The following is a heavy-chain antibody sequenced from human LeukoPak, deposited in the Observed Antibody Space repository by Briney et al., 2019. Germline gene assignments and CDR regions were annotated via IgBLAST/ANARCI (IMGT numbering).Heavy chain of an antibody. J-gene: IGHJ5*02. D-gene: IGHD3-3*01. CDR1: GYTFTGYY. CDR3: ARDFYTSITIFGVVMVGCWFDP. CDR2: INPNSGGT. V-gene: IGHV1-2*02. Sequence: GASVKVSCKASGYTFTGYYMHWVRQAPGQGLEWMGWINPNSGGTNYAQKFQGRVTMTRDTSISTAYMELSRLRSDDTAVYYCARDFYTSITIFGVVMVGCWFDPWDQGTLVTVSS.